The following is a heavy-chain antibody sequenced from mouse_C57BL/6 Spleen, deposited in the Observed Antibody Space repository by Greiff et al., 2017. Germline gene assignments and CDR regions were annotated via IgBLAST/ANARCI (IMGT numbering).Heavy chain of an antibody. Sequence: QVQLQQPGAELVKPGASVKLSCKASGYTFTSYWMHWVKQRPGQGLEWIGMIHPNSGSTNYNKKFKSKATLTVDKSSSTAYMQLSSLTSEDSAVYYCARLNGYYLDYWGQGTTLTVSS. CDR1: GYTFTSYW. J-gene: IGHJ2*01. CDR2: IHPNSGST. V-gene: IGHV1-64*01. D-gene: IGHD2-2*01. CDR3: ARLNGYYLDY.